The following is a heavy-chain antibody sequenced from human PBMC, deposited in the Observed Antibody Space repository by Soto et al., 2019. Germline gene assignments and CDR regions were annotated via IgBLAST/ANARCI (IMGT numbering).Heavy chain of an antibody. CDR3: ASPGYSYENY. CDR2: IKQDGSEK. CDR1: GFPFSSHW. D-gene: IGHD5-18*01. J-gene: IGHJ4*02. Sequence: GGSLRLSCAASGFPFSSHWMSWVRQAPGKGLEWVANIKQDGSEKYYVDSVKGRFTISRDNAKNSLYLQMNSLRAEDTAVYYCASPGYSYENYWGQGT. V-gene: IGHV3-7*01.